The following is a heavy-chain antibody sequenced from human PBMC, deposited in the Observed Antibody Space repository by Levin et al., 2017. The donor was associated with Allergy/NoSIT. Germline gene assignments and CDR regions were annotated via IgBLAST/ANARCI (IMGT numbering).Heavy chain of an antibody. D-gene: IGHD3-10*01. CDR3: TRAGTGGWDRLVDY. CDR2: IRSKTYGVTT. J-gene: IGHJ4*02. CDR1: GFTFGDYA. Sequence: HPGGSLRLSCTTSGFTFGDYAMSWVRQAPGKGLEWVGFIRSKTYGVTTEYAASVKGRFIISRDDSKSIAYLQMNSLKTEDTAVYYCTRAGTGGWDRLVDYWGQGTLVTVSS. V-gene: IGHV3-49*04.